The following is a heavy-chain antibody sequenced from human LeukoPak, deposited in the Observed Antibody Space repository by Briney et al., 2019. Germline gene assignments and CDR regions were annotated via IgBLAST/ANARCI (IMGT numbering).Heavy chain of an antibody. CDR3: ARVRSLESYFVAAGFDI. CDR1: GFTFSSYG. D-gene: IGHD3-3*01. V-gene: IGHV3-20*04. J-gene: IGHJ3*02. CDR2: INWNGTSR. Sequence: GGSLRLSCAASGFTFSSYGMHWVRQAPGKGLEWVSGINWNGTSRDYVDSVKGRFTTVRDNAKKSLYLVMNSLRAEDTALYYCARVRSLESYFVAAGFDIWGQGTMVTVSS.